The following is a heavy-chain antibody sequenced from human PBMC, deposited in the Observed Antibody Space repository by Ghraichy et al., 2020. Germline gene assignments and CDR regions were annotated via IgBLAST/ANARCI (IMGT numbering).Heavy chain of an antibody. V-gene: IGHV4-34*01. CDR1: GGSFSGYY. CDR3: ARGPQYYYGSGSTLYYFDY. D-gene: IGHD3-10*01. J-gene: IGHJ4*02. Sequence: SETLSLTCAVYGGSFSGYYWSWIRQPPGKGLEWIGEINHSGSTNYNPSLKSRVTISVDTSKNQFSLKLSSVTAADTAVYYCARGPQYYYGSGSTLYYFDYWGQGTLVTVSS. CDR2: INHSGST.